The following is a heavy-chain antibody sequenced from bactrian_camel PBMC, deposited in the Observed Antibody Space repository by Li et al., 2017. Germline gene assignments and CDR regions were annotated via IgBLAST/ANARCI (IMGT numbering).Heavy chain of an antibody. CDR1: SHSNYH. V-gene: IGHV3S63*01. Sequence: HVQLVESGGGSVPVGGSLRLSCTYSHSNYHIAWFRQAQGKEREGVACIETDGSTYYADSVKGRFTISVDNANNKLYLDMNDLKPEETARYICAADDHPFFACYANTIA. D-gene: IGHD4*01. CDR2: IETDGST.